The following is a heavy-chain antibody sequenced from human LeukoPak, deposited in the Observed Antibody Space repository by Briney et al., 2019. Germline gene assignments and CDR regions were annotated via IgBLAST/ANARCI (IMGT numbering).Heavy chain of an antibody. J-gene: IGHJ4*02. Sequence: GGSLRLSCAASGFIFSSHGMNWVRQAPGKGLEWVSGISPSGDITYYADSVKGRFTISRDNAKNTLYLQMNSLRAEDTAVYYCARGGGYSYGSFDYWGQGTLVTVSS. CDR2: ISPSGDIT. D-gene: IGHD5-18*01. CDR1: GFIFSSHG. V-gene: IGHV3-23*01. CDR3: ARGGGYSYGSFDY.